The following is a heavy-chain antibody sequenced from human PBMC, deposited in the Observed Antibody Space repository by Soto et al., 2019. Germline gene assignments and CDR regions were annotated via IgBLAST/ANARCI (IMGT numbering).Heavy chain of an antibody. J-gene: IGHJ6*02. CDR3: SRCNFYYYYCMDV. CDR2: LSAYNGKT. CDR1: GYTFTSYG. Sequence: QVQLVQSGAEVKKPRASVKVSCKASGYTFTSYGITSVRQAPGQGLEWMGWLSAYNGKTNYVQKPQGRVTMSTDTSTSTAYMELRSLSSGDTAVYYCSRCNFYYYYCMDVWGQGTTVTVSS. D-gene: IGHD4-4*01. V-gene: IGHV1-18*01.